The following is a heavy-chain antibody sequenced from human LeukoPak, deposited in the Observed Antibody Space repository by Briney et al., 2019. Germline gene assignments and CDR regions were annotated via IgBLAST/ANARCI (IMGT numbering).Heavy chain of an antibody. CDR1: GGSFSGYY. J-gene: IGHJ6*03. Sequence: PSETLSLTCAVYGGSFSGYYWSWVRQPPGKGLEWIGEINHSGSTKYNPSLKSRVTISVDTSKNQFSLKLSSVTAADTAVYYCARVRTAMVRYYYYYYMDVWGKGTTVTVSS. CDR3: ARVRTAMVRYYYYYYMDV. V-gene: IGHV4-34*01. CDR2: INHSGST. D-gene: IGHD5-18*01.